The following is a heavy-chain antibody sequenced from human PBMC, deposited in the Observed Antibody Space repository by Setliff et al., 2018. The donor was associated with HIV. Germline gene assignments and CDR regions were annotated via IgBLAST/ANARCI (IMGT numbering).Heavy chain of an antibody. CDR3: ARDIWAYGLMGS. V-gene: IGHV4-34*01. CDR2: INHSGHT. Sequence: PSETLSLTCAVYGGSFSDYYWSWIRQPPGKGLEWIGEINHSGHTNYNPSLKSRVTLSLDNSKNQFSLKLTSVTAADTAVYYCARDIWAYGLMGSWGQGTLVTAPQ. D-gene: IGHD4-17*01. J-gene: IGHJ5*02. CDR1: GGSFSDYY.